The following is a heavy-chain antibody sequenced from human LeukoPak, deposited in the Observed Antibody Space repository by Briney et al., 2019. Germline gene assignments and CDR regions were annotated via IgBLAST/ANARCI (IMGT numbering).Heavy chain of an antibody. CDR2: INPNSGGT. CDR3: AREMGYSYGYFDY. CDR1: GGTFSSYA. D-gene: IGHD5-18*01. Sequence: ASVKVSCRASGGTFSSYAISWVRQAPGQGLEWMGWINPNSGGTNYAQKFQGRVTMTRDTSISTAYMELSRLRSDDTAVYYCAREMGYSYGYFDYWGQGTLVTVSS. V-gene: IGHV1-2*02. J-gene: IGHJ4*02.